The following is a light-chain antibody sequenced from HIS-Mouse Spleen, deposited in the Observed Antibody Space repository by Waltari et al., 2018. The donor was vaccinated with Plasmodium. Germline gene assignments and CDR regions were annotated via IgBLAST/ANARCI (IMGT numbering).Light chain of an antibody. J-gene: IGKJ4*01. Sequence: EIVLPQSPATLSLSPGERAPLSCRASQSVSSYLAWYQQKPGQAPRLLIYDASNRATGIPARFSGSGSGTDFTLTISSLEPEDFAVYYCQQRSNWPRVLTFGGGTKVEIK. CDR1: QSVSSY. CDR2: DAS. V-gene: IGKV3-11*01. CDR3: QQRSNWPRVLT.